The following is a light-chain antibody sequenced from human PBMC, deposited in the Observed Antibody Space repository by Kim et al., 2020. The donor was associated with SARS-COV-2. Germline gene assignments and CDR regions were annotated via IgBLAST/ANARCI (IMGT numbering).Light chain of an antibody. J-gene: IGLJ1*01. CDR2: DVF. CDR3: TSYRGSGYV. V-gene: IGLV2-14*03. CDR1: SSDVGGYNY. Sequence: QSALTQPASVSGSPGQSITISCTGTSSDVGGYNYVSWHQQYPGKAPKLMIYDVFKRPSGVSNRFSGSKSGNTASLTISGLQAEDEADYYCTSYRGSGYVFGTGTKVTVL.